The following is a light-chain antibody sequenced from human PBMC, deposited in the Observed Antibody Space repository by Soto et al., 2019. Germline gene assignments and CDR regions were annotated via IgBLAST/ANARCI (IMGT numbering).Light chain of an antibody. J-gene: IGKJ1*01. CDR2: GAS. Sequence: EIVLTQYPGTLSLSPGERATLSCRASQSVSSSYLAWYQQKPGQAPRLLIYGASNRAAGIPDRFSGGGSGTDFTLTISRLEPEDFAMFYCQQYGTSPRTFGQGTKVEIK. V-gene: IGKV3-20*01. CDR1: QSVSSSY. CDR3: QQYGTSPRT.